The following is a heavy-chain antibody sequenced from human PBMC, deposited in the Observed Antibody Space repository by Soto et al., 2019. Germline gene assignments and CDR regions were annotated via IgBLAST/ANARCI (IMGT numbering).Heavy chain of an antibody. CDR1: GFNFSSYS. J-gene: IGHJ6*02. Sequence: VGSLRLSCVGSGFNFSSYSLTCVRQAPGKGLEWVASIGSSSNYIYYADSVKGRFTISRDNAKNSLFLQMNSLRAEDTAVYYCATLTYCSSASCPNYYYVMDVWGQGTTVTVSS. CDR2: IGSSSNYI. CDR3: ATLTYCSSASCPNYYYVMDV. V-gene: IGHV3-21*06. D-gene: IGHD2-2*01.